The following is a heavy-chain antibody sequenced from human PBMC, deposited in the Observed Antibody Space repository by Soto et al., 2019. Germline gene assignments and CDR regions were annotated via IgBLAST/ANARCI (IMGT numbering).Heavy chain of an antibody. Sequence: ASVKVSCKASGYTFTGNYMHWVRQAPGQGLEWMGWINPNSGGTNYAQKFQGRVTMTRDTSISTAYMELSRLRSDDTAVYYCARLAGITMVRGDAFDIWGQGTMVTVSS. CDR3: ARLAGITMVRGDAFDI. J-gene: IGHJ3*02. V-gene: IGHV1-2*02. CDR2: INPNSGGT. CDR1: GYTFTGNY. D-gene: IGHD3-10*01.